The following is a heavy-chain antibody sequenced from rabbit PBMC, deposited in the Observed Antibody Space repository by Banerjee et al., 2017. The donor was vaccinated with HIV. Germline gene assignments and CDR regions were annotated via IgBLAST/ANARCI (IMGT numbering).Heavy chain of an antibody. D-gene: IGHD6-1*01. CDR2: IDAGSSGST. CDR3: VRETETYAAYVGYGYYFDL. J-gene: IGHJ4*01. CDR1: GFSLSSYS. Sequence: QEQLKESGGGLVQPGGSLKLSCKASGFSLSSYSMTWVRQAPGKGLEWIGCIDAGSSGSTYYASWAKGRFTISKMSSTTVTLQMTSLTAADTATYFCVRETETYAAYVGYGYYFDLWGPGTLVTVS. V-gene: IGHV1S45*01.